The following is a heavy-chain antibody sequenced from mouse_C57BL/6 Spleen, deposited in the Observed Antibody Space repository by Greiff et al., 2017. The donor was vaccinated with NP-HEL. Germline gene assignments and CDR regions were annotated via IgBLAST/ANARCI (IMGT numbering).Heavy chain of an antibody. J-gene: IGHJ4*01. V-gene: IGHV1-69*01. CDR3: ARRGLSSRAMDY. CDR1: GYTFTSYW. Sequence: QVQLQQPGAELVMPGASVKLSCKASGYTFTSYWMHWVKQRPGQGLEWIGEIDPSDSYTNYNQKFKGKSTLTVDKSSSTAYMQLSSLTSEDSAVYYCARRGLSSRAMDYWGQGTSVTVSS. D-gene: IGHD1-3*01. CDR2: IDPSDSYT.